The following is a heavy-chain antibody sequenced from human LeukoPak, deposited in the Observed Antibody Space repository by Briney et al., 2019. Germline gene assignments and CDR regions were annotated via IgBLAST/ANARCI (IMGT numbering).Heavy chain of an antibody. CDR1: GGSISSSSYY. CDR3: ARLTAAAGTHFDY. CDR2: IYYSGST. D-gene: IGHD6-13*01. Sequence: SETLSLTCTVSGGSISSSSYYWGWIRQPPGTGLEWIGSIYYSGSTYYNPSLKSRVTISVDTPKNQFSLKLSSVTAADTAVYYCARLTAAAGTHFDYWGQGTLVTVSS. J-gene: IGHJ4*02. V-gene: IGHV4-39*01.